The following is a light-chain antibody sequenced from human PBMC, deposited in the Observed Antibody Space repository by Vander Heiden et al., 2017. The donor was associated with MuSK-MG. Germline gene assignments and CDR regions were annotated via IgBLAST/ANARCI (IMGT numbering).Light chain of an antibody. CDR3: SSYTSSSSAV. J-gene: IGLJ2*01. CDR1: SSDVGGYNF. Sequence: QSALTQPASVSGSPGQSITIPCTGTSSDVGGYNFVSWYQQHPAKAPKLMIYGVSNRPSGVSNRFSGSKSGNTASLTISGLQAEDEADYYCSSYTSSSSAVFGGGTRLTVL. V-gene: IGLV2-14*01. CDR2: GVS.